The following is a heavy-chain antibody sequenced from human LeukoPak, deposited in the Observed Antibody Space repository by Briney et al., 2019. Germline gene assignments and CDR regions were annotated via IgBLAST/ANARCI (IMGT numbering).Heavy chain of an antibody. Sequence: GGSLRLSCTASGFTFGDYAMSWVRQAPWKGLEWVGFIRSNAYGGTTEYAASVKGRFAISRDDSKGIAYLQMNSLKTEDTAVYYCTKYTGNLDYWGQGTLVTVSS. CDR2: IRSNAYGGTT. V-gene: IGHV3-49*04. CDR1: GFTFGDYA. J-gene: IGHJ4*02. CDR3: TKYTGNLDY. D-gene: IGHD1-26*01.